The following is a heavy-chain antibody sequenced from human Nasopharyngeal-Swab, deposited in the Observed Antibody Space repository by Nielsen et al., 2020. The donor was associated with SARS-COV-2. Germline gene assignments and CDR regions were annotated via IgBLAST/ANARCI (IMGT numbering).Heavy chain of an antibody. J-gene: IGHJ6*02. CDR3: ARGRGYSSGWYYYYGMDV. CDR1: GYTFTSYG. Sequence: ASVQISCKASGYTFTSYGISWVRQAPGQGLEWMGWISAYNGNTNYAQKLQGRVTMTTDTSTSTAYMELRSLRSDDTAVYYCARGRGYSSGWYYYYGMDVWGQGTTVTVSS. V-gene: IGHV1-18*01. D-gene: IGHD6-19*01. CDR2: ISAYNGNT.